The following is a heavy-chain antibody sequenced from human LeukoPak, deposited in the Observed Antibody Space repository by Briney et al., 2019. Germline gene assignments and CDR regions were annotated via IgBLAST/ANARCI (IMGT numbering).Heavy chain of an antibody. D-gene: IGHD3-10*01. CDR3: ARSAMVRGYGMDV. V-gene: IGHV4-59*01. CDR2: IYYSGST. Sequence: SETLSLTCTVSGGSISSYYWSWIRQPPGKGLEWIGYIYYSGSTNYNPSLKSRVTISVDTSKSQFSLKLSSVTAANTAVYYCARSAMVRGYGMDVWGQGTTVTVSS. CDR1: GGSISSYY. J-gene: IGHJ6*02.